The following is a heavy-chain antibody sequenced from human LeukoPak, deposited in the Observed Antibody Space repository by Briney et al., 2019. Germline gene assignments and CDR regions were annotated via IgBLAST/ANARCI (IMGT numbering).Heavy chain of an antibody. CDR1: GFTFSSYA. CDR3: GRGGSSWIYFFEY. CDR2: ITGSGGNT. Sequence: GGSLRLSCAASGFTFSSYAMSWVRQAPGKGLEWVSSITGSGGNTYFADSVKGRFTISRDNSKNTLYLQMNSLRAEDTALYYCGRGGSSWIYFFEYWGQGTPVTVSS. D-gene: IGHD6-13*01. J-gene: IGHJ4*02. V-gene: IGHV3-23*01.